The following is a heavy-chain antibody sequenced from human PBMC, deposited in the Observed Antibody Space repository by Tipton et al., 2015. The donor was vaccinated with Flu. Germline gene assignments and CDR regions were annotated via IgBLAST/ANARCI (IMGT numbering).Heavy chain of an antibody. CDR1: GDSISTTIYY. V-gene: IGHV4-39*07. CDR2: IYYSGTT. Sequence: LRLSCTVSGDSISTTIYYWGWVRQPPGKGQEWIGSIYYSGTTYYNPSLKSRVTISVDSSKNEFSLTLASLTAADTAVYYCARDLWNDRRAYYYYGVDVWGQGTTVTVSS. CDR3: ARDLWNDRRAYYYYGVDV. J-gene: IGHJ6*02. D-gene: IGHD1-1*01.